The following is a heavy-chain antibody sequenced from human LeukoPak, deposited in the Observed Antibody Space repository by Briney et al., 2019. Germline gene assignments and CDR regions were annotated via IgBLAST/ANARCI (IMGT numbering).Heavy chain of an antibody. CDR3: ASHLTGTTSLDY. CDR1: GFTFSIYW. V-gene: IGHV3-74*01. Sequence: PGGSLRLSCAASGFTFSIYWVHWVRQAPGKGLVWVSSINSDGSSTSYADSVKGRFTISRDNAKNTLYLQMNSLRTEDTAVYYCASHLTGTTSLDYWGQGTLVTVSS. D-gene: IGHD1-20*01. CDR2: INSDGSST. J-gene: IGHJ4*02.